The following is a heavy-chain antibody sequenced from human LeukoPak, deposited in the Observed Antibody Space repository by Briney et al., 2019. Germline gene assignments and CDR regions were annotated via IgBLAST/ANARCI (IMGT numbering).Heavy chain of an antibody. J-gene: IGHJ4*02. Sequence: SVTVSFKASVCTFINYAISWVRQAPGQGREGMGRIIPIFGTANYAQKFQGRVTITADKSTSTAYMELSSLRSEDTAVYYCARVRDGYNDDYWGQGTLVTVSS. CDR1: VCTFINYA. D-gene: IGHD5-24*01. V-gene: IGHV1-69*06. CDR3: ARVRDGYNDDY. CDR2: IIPIFGTA.